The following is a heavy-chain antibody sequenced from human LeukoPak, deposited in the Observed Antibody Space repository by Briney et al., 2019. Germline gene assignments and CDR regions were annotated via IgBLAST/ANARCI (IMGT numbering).Heavy chain of an antibody. D-gene: IGHD3-22*01. V-gene: IGHV4-30-4*01. CDR1: GGSISSGDYY. J-gene: IGHJ4*02. CDR2: IYYREST. CDR3: ARYTTGTYYYDSSGLPTDY. Sequence: PSETLSHTCTVSGGSISSGDYYWRWIRQPPGKGLELIGYIYYRESTYYNPSLKSRVTISVDTSKNQFSLKLSSVTAADTAVYYCARYTTGTYYYDSSGLPTDYWGQRTLVAVSS.